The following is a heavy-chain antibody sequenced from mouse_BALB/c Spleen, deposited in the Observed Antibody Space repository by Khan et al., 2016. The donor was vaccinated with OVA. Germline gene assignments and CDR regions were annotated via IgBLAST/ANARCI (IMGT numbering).Heavy chain of an antibody. V-gene: IGHV9-4*02. Sequence: QIQLVQSGPELKKPGETVRISCKASGYTFTTAGIQWVQKMPGKGLKWIGWINTHSGVPKYAEDFKGRFAFSLEISVNTAYLQITNLKNEDTATYFWERGGADYYRNDGGAMEYWGQGTSVTVSS. CDR2: INTHSGVP. CDR3: ERGGADYYRNDGGAMEY. J-gene: IGHJ4*01. CDR1: GYTFTTAG. D-gene: IGHD2-14*01.